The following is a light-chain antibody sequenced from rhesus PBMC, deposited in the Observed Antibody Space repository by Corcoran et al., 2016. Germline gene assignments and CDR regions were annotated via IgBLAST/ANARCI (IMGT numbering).Light chain of an antibody. J-gene: IGKJ1*01. CDR3: QRYDDLPLT. CDR2: DAS. Sequence: DIQMTQSPSSLSAPVGDKVTITCHASQRVSSWLAWYQQKPGKAPKPLIYDASSLQSGVPSRFSGSRSGTDYTLTVSSLRPEYFATYLFQRYDDLPLTFSLGAKV. V-gene: IGKV1-19*01. CDR1: QRVSSW.